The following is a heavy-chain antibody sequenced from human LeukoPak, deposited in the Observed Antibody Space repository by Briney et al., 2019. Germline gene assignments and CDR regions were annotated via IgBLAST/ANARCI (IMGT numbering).Heavy chain of an antibody. V-gene: IGHV3-48*02. Sequence: GSLRLSCAASGFTFSSYSMNWVRQAPGKGLEWVSYISSSSTIYYADSVKGRFTISRDNAKNSLHLQMNSLRDEDTAVYYCARVFWSGSRSFDYWGQGTLVTVSS. CDR1: GFTFSSYS. CDR2: ISSSSTI. CDR3: ARVFWSGSRSFDY. D-gene: IGHD3-3*01. J-gene: IGHJ4*02.